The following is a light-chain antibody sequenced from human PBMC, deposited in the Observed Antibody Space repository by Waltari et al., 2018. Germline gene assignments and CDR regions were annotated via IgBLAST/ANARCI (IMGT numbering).Light chain of an antibody. Sequence: QSALTQPASVSGSPGQSITISCTGTSSDIGSYNLVSWYQYHPGKAPKLIIYEVSRRPLGVSSRFSGSKSCDTASLTVSGLQAEDEADYYCCSYAGSNTLMFGGGTKLTVL. CDR3: CSYAGSNTLM. CDR1: SSDIGSYNL. J-gene: IGLJ3*02. CDR2: EVS. V-gene: IGLV2-23*02.